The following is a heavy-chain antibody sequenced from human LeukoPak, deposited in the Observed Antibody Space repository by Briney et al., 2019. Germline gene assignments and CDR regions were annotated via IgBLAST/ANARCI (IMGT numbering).Heavy chain of an antibody. J-gene: IGHJ4*02. V-gene: IGHV3-30*18. CDR3: AKSLLYYDSSGYYGNFDY. CDR1: GFTFSSYG. D-gene: IGHD3-22*01. Sequence: PGGSLRLSCAASGFTFSSYGMHWVRQAPGKGLEWVAVISYDGSNQYYADSVKGRFTISRDNSKNTLYLQMNSLRAEDTAVYYCAKSLLYYDSSGYYGNFDYWGQGTLVTVSS. CDR2: ISYDGSNQ.